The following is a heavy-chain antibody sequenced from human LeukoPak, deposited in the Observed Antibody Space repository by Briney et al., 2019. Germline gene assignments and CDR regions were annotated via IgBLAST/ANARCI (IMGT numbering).Heavy chain of an antibody. CDR2: IYSGGST. CDR3: ARRQGRRGIVGPTILKGAFDI. V-gene: IGHV3-66*04. CDR1: EFSVGSNY. D-gene: IGHD1-26*01. Sequence: GGSLRLSCAASEFSVGSNYMTWVRQAPGKGLEWVSLIYSGGSTYYADSVKGRFTISRDNSKNTLYLQMNSLRAEDTAVYYCARRQGRRGIVGPTILKGAFDIWGQGTKVTVSS. J-gene: IGHJ3*02.